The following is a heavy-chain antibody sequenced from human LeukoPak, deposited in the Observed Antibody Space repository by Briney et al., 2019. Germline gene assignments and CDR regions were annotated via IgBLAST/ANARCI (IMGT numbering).Heavy chain of an antibody. Sequence: GASVKVSCKASGGTFSSYAISWVRQAPGQGLEWMGGIIPIFGTANYAQKFQGRVTITADESTSTVYMDLSSLRSEDTAMYFCAREESGGYFDYWGQGTLVTVSS. D-gene: IGHD2-8*02. J-gene: IGHJ4*02. V-gene: IGHV1-69*13. CDR1: GGTFSSYA. CDR3: AREESGGYFDY. CDR2: IIPIFGTA.